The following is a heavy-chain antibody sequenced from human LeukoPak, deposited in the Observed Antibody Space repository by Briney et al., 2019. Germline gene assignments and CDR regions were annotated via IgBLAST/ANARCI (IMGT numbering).Heavy chain of an antibody. V-gene: IGHV1-18*01. CDR3: SRDPSNITGRYAYFDT. J-gene: IGHJ4*02. Sequence: ASVKVSCKASVLTFTNFGITWLRQAPGQGLEWIGWITAYNSDTKNAQKFQGRVRMTTATYTSKASTELRRLRFEDKATYFYSRDPSNITGRYAYFDTWGQGTLVTVSS. CDR1: VLTFTNFG. D-gene: IGHD6-19*01. CDR2: ITAYNSDT.